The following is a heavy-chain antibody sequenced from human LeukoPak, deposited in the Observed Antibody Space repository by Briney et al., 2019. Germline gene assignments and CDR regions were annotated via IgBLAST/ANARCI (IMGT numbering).Heavy chain of an antibody. V-gene: IGHV4-31*11. CDR1: GGSISSGGYY. D-gene: IGHD1-26*01. J-gene: IGHJ4*02. CDR3: ARGLGVGSYELDY. Sequence: SETLSLTCAVSGGSISSGGYYWSWIRQHPGKGLEWIGYIYYSGSTYYNPSLKSRVTISVDTSKNQFSLKLSSVTAADTAVYYCARGLGVGSYELDYWGQGTLVTVSS. CDR2: IYYSGST.